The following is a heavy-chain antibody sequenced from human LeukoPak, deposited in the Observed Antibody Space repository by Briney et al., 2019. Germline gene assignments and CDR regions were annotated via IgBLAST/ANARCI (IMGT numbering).Heavy chain of an antibody. CDR1: GDSISSSSYY. D-gene: IGHD5-18*01. Sequence: SETLSLTCTVSGDSISSSSYYWGWIRQPPGKGLEWIGYIYYSGTTYYNPSLKSRVTISVDTSKNQFSLKLDSVTAADTAVYYCARDQEYSYGHFDYWGQGTLVTVSS. V-gene: IGHV4-39*02. J-gene: IGHJ4*02. CDR3: ARDQEYSYGHFDY. CDR2: IYYSGTT.